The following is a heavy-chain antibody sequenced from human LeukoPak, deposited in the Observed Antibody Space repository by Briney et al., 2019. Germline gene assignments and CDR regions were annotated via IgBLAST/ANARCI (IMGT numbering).Heavy chain of an antibody. CDR2: IWYDGSNK. CDR3: AKGGDYNGYDFYAFDI. J-gene: IGHJ3*02. Sequence: GGSLRLSCAASGFTFSSYGMHWVRQAPGKGLEWVAVIWYDGSNKYYADSVKGQFTISRDNSKNTLYLQMNSLRAEDTAVYYCAKGGDYNGYDFYAFDIWGQGTMVTVSS. V-gene: IGHV3-33*06. CDR1: GFTFSSYG. D-gene: IGHD5-12*01.